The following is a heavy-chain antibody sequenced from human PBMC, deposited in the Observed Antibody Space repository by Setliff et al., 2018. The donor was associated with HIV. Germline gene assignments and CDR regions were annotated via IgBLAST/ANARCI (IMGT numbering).Heavy chain of an antibody. V-gene: IGHV4-39*07. D-gene: IGHD5-18*01. CDR2: MYYSGST. J-gene: IGHJ4*02. Sequence: ASETLSLTCTVSGGPISSSSYYWGWVRQPTGKGLEWIGSMYYSGSTYYTPSLKSRITISLDTSKNQFSLRMRSVTAADTAVYYCARVFVDTAVLRVLEYYFDSWGRGTLVTVSS. CDR3: ARVFVDTAVLRVLEYYFDS. CDR1: GGPISSSSYY.